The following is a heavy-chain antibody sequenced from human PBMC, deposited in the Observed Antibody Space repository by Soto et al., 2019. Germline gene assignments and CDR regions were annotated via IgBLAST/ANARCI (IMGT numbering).Heavy chain of an antibody. CDR2: INRSGST. Sequence: PSETLSLTCAVYGGSFSGYYWSWIRQPPGKGLEWIGEINRSGSTNYNPSLKSRVTISVDTSKNQFSLKLSSVTAADTAVYYWARPIRAVAGPFDYWGQGTLVTVS. V-gene: IGHV4-34*01. J-gene: IGHJ4*02. D-gene: IGHD6-19*01. CDR3: ARPIRAVAGPFDY. CDR1: GGSFSGYY.